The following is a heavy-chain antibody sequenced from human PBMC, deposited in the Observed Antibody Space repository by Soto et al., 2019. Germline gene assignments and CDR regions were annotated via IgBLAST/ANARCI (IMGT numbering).Heavy chain of an antibody. CDR1: GGSISSGGYY. J-gene: IGHJ4*02. Sequence: QVQLQESGPGLVKPSQTLSLTCTVSGGSISSGGYYWSWIRQHPGKGLEWIGYIYYSGTTYYNPSLKSRVTISLDTSKNQFSLKLISVTAADTAVYYCAREDVPGYRIDSWGQGTLVTVSS. D-gene: IGHD3-16*02. CDR3: AREDVPGYRIDS. CDR2: IYYSGTT. V-gene: IGHV4-31*03.